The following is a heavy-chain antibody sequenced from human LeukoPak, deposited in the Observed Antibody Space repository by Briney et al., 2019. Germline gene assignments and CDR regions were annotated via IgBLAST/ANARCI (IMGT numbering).Heavy chain of an antibody. V-gene: IGHV4-30-2*01. CDR2: IYHSGST. D-gene: IGHD6-6*01. CDR1: GGSISSGGYS. Sequence: SETLSLTCAVSGGSISSGGYSWSWIRQPPGKGLEWIGYIYHSGSTYYNPSLKSRVTISVDRSKNQFSLKLSSVTPEDTAVYYCARGEAAHPKRWAFDYWGQGTLVTVSS. J-gene: IGHJ4*02. CDR3: ARGEAAHPKRWAFDY.